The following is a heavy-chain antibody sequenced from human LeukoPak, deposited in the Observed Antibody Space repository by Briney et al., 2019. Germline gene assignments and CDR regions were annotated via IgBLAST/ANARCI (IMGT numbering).Heavy chain of an antibody. J-gene: IGHJ6*03. D-gene: IGHD3-10*01. CDR2: VYKSGTT. V-gene: IGHV4-4*07. Sequence: SETLSLTCTVSGDSISAYYWSWIRQPAGKGLEWIGGVYKSGTTSYNPSLKSRVTMSVDTSKNQFSLTLTSVTAAHTAVYYCAREFSMARGVDFCYYMDVWGKGTTVTVSS. CDR3: AREFSMARGVDFCYYMDV. CDR1: GDSISAYY.